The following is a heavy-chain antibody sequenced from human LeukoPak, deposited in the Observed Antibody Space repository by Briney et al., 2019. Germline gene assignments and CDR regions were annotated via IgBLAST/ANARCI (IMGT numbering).Heavy chain of an antibody. CDR1: GGPVSSGSYY. V-gene: IGHV4-61*01. CDR3: ARRSPLVAVTTAHYYDY. D-gene: IGHD2-21*02. J-gene: IGHJ4*02. Sequence: SETLSLTCTVSGGPVSSGSYYWGWIRQPPGQGLEWIGYIYYSGTTNYSPSLKSRVTISMDTSKNQFSLNLNSVTASDTTVYCCARRSPLVAVTTAHYYDYWGPGTLVTVSS. CDR2: IYYSGTT.